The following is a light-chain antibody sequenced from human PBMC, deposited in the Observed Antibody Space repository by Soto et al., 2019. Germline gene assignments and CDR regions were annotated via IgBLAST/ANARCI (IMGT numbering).Light chain of an antibody. J-gene: IGKJ4*01. Sequence: ETVFTQSPATLSLSPGESATLSCRASQSVSTYLAWYQQKPVQAPRFLIYGASTRATGIPARFSGSGSGTECTLSFSSLQPEDFATYYCQQLNSYPLTFGEGTKVDIK. CDR2: GAS. V-gene: IGKV3-11*01. CDR3: QQLNSYPLT. CDR1: QSVSTY.